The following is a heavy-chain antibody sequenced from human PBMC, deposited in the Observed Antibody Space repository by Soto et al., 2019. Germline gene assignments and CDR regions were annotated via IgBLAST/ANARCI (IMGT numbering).Heavy chain of an antibody. J-gene: IGHJ5*02. D-gene: IGHD3-22*01. CDR3: AKELHYYDSSGYSVPWFDP. V-gene: IGHV4-4*07. Sequence: PSETLSLTCTVSGGSISSYYWSWIRQPAGKGLEWIGRIYTSGSTNYNPSLKSRVTMSVDTSKNQFSLKLSSVTAADTAVYYCAKELHYYDSSGYSVPWFDPWGQGTLVTVSS. CDR2: IYTSGST. CDR1: GGSISSYY.